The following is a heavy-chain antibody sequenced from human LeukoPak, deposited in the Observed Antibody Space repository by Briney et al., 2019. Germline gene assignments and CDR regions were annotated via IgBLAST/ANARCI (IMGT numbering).Heavy chain of an antibody. J-gene: IGHJ4*02. CDR2: ISFDGSYK. CDR3: AKDSTVTNVYYFDY. CDR1: GFSFSTYG. V-gene: IGHV3-30*18. D-gene: IGHD4-17*01. Sequence: GGSLRLSCAASGFSFSTYGMHWVRQAPGKGLQWVAGISFDGSYKYYGDSMKGRFTISRDNSKNTLYLQMNSLRAEDTAVYYCAKDSTVTNVYYFDYWGQGTLVTVSS.